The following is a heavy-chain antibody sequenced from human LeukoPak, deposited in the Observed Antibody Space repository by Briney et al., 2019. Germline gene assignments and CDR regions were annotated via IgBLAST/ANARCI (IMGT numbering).Heavy chain of an antibody. CDR3: AKYRDDIVATFAF. Sequence: PGGSLRLSCAASGFTFSSYAMSWVRQAPGKGLEWLSGISGSGGSTYYAGSVRGRFTISRDNSKRTVFLQMISLRAEDTAVYYCAKYRDDIVATFAFWGQGTLVTVSS. J-gene: IGHJ4*02. CDR1: GFTFSSYA. D-gene: IGHD5-12*01. V-gene: IGHV3-23*01. CDR2: ISGSGGST.